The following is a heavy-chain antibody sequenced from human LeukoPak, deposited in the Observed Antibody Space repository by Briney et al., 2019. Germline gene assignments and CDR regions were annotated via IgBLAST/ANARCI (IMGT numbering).Heavy chain of an antibody. V-gene: IGHV3-74*01. D-gene: IGHD6-19*01. Sequence: GGSLRLSCAASGFTFSSYWMEWVRLTPGEGLVWVSRINSDGSSTTYADSVKGRFTVSRDNAKNTVYLQLNSLRAEESGIYYCARLRAVASASFDFWGQGTMVTVSS. J-gene: IGHJ3*01. CDR1: GFTFSSYW. CDR2: INSDGSST. CDR3: ARLRAVASASFDF.